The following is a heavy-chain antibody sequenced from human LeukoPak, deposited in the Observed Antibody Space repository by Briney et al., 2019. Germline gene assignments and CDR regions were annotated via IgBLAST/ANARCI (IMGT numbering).Heavy chain of an antibody. Sequence: GASVKVSCKASGYTFVTYGISWVRQAPGQGLEWMGWINPNSGGTNYAQKFQGRVTMTRDTSISTAYMELSRLRSDDTAVYYCARGEAASTYYYYYYMDVWGKGTTVTVSS. J-gene: IGHJ6*03. V-gene: IGHV1-2*02. CDR1: GYTFVTYG. CDR2: INPNSGGT. D-gene: IGHD6-13*01. CDR3: ARGEAASTYYYYYYMDV.